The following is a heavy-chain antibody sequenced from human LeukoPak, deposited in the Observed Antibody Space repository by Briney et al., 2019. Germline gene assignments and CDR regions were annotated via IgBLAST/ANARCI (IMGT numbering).Heavy chain of an antibody. D-gene: IGHD3-10*01. V-gene: IGHV4-59*01. CDR2: IYYSGDT. Sequence: PSETLSLTCTVSDGAIAGYSWSWIRQPPGGGWEGIGYIYYSGDTNYSPSLQSRVTLSVDTSKNQFSLKLTSVTAADTAVYYCVRGPYGSGISNWFDPWGQGTLVTVSS. J-gene: IGHJ5*02. CDR1: DGAIAGYS. CDR3: VRGPYGSGISNWFDP.